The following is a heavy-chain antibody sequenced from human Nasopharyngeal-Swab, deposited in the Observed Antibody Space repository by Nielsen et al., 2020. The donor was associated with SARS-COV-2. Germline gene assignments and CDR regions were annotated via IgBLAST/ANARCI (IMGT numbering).Heavy chain of an antibody. Sequence: ASVKVSCKASGYTFTSYAMNWVRQAPGQGLEWMGWINTNTGNPTYAQGFTGRFVFSLDTSVSTAYLQISSLKAEDIAVYYCARGRYYGSGSYYNWFDPWGQGTLVTVSS. D-gene: IGHD3-10*01. J-gene: IGHJ5*02. V-gene: IGHV7-4-1*02. CDR3: ARGRYYGSGSYYNWFDP. CDR1: GYTFTSYA. CDR2: INTNTGNP.